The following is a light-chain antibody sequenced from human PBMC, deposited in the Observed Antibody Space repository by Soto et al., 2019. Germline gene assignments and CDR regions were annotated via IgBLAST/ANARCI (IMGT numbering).Light chain of an antibody. CDR2: DNN. CDR1: TSNIGNNY. V-gene: IGLV1-51*01. CDR3: GTWDNSLGSGV. J-gene: IGLJ2*01. Sequence: QSVLTQPPSVSAAPGQKVTISCSGSTSNIGNNYVSWYQQFPGTAPKLLIYDNNKRPSGIPDRFSASRSGTSATLGITGLQTGDEAHYYCGTWDNSLGSGVFGGGTKVNVL.